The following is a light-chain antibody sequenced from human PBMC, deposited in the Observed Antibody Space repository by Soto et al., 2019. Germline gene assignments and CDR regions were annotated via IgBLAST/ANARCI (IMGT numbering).Light chain of an antibody. CDR2: AAS. CDR1: QGISSY. V-gene: IGKV1-9*01. CDR3: QQLNSYSTWT. J-gene: IGKJ1*01. Sequence: DIQLTQSPSFLSASIGDRVTLTCLASQGISSYLAWYQQKPGKAPKLLIYAASTLQSGVPSRFSGSGSGTEFTLTISSLQPEDFATYYCQQLNSYSTWTFGQGTKVDI.